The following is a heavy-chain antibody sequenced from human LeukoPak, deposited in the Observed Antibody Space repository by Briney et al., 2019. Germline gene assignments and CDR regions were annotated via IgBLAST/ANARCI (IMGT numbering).Heavy chain of an antibody. V-gene: IGHV1-2*06. CDR1: GYTFTGYY. Sequence: GASVKVSCKASGYTFTGYYMHWVRQAPGQGLEWMGQINPNSGGTNYAQKFQGRVTMTRDTSISTAYMELSRLRSDDTAVYYCARLNLGQWLVLSYYGMDVWGQGTTVTVSS. D-gene: IGHD6-19*01. J-gene: IGHJ6*02. CDR3: ARLNLGQWLVLSYYGMDV. CDR2: INPNSGGT.